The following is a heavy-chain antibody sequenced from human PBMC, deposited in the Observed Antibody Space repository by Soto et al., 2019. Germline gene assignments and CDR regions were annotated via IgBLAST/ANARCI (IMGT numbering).Heavy chain of an antibody. V-gene: IGHV4-59*01. CDR1: GGSISSYH. D-gene: IGHD1-7*01. CDR3: ARVPVNWNYEGHYFDY. CDR2: IYYSGST. J-gene: IGHJ4*02. Sequence: QVQLQESGPGLVKPSETLSLTCTVSGGSISSYHWSWIRQPPGKGLEWIGYIYYSGSTNYNPSLKSRVTISVDTSKNQFSLKLSSVTAADTAVYYCARVPVNWNYEGHYFDYWGQGTLVTVSS.